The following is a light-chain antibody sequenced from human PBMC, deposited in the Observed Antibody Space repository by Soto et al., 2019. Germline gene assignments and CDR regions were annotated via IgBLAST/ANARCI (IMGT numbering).Light chain of an antibody. CDR1: SSNIGACYP. V-gene: IGLV1-40*01. Sequence: QSVLTQPPSVSGAPGQRITISCTGSSSNIGACYPVHWYQQLPGTAPKLLIFGNTIRPSGVPDRFSGSRSGLAITGLQAEDEADYYCQSYDSSLSGYVFGTGTKVTVL. J-gene: IGLJ1*01. CDR2: GNT. CDR3: QSYDSSLSGYV.